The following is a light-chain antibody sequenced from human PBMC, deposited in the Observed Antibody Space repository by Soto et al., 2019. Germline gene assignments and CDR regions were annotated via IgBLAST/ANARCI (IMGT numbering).Light chain of an antibody. CDR2: GAS. CDR3: QQEYNRWT. J-gene: IGKJ1*01. Sequence: PGERVTLSCRASQRVSSSYLTWYQQKPGQAPRLLIYGASTRATSIPARFSGSGSGTDFTLTISSLQPEDFAVYYCQQEYNRWTFGQGTKVEIK. V-gene: IGKV3D-7*01. CDR1: QRVSSSY.